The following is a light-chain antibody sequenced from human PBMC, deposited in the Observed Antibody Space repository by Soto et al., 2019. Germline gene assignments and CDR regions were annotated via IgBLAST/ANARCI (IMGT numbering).Light chain of an antibody. J-gene: IGKJ4*01. Sequence: DIQMTQTPSSLSASVEDRVTITCRASQSISSWLAWYQQKPGKAPKLLIFDASSLESGTPSRFSGRRSGTQFTLTINGLQPDDFATYYCQQYDNYKPLTFGGGTKVDI. CDR3: QQYDNYKPLT. CDR2: DAS. CDR1: QSISSW. V-gene: IGKV1-5*01.